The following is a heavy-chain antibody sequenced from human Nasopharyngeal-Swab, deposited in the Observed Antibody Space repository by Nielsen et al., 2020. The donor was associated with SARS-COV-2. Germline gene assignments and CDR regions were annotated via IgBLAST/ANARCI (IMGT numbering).Heavy chain of an antibody. CDR2: IGTAGDT. V-gene: IGHV3-13*01. D-gene: IGHD6-19*01. CDR3: VLAVAGTRSFDY. Sequence: GGSLRLSCAASGFTFSSYDMHWVRQATGKGLEWVSAIGTAGDTYYPGSVKGRFTISRENAKNSLYLQMNSLRAGDTAVYYCVLAVAGTRSFDYWGQGTLVTVSS. J-gene: IGHJ4*02. CDR1: GFTFSSYD.